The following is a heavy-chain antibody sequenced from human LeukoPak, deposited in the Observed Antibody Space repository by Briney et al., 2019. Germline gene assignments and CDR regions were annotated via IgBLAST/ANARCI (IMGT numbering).Heavy chain of an antibody. D-gene: IGHD3-10*01. CDR2: IYTSGST. V-gene: IGHV4-61*02. J-gene: IGHJ4*02. CDR3: ARVGYYYGSGSYYLRFDY. Sequence: PSETLSLTCTVSGGSISSGSYYWSWIRQPAGKGLEWIGRIYTSGSTNYNPSLKSRVTISVDTSKNQFSLKLSSVTAADTAVYYCARVGYYYGSGSYYLRFDYWGQGTLVTVSS. CDR1: GGSISSGSYY.